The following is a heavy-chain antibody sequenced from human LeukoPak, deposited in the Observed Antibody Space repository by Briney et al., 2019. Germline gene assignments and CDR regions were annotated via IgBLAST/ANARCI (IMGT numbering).Heavy chain of an antibody. Sequence: GGSLRLSCAASGFTFSSYWMIWVRQAPGKALEGVANIKQDESEKYYVDSVKGRFTISRDNAKNTLYLQMNSLRAEDTGVYYCARDSSPQQQLVTASSPAYWGQGTLVTVSS. CDR3: ARDSSPQQQLVTASSPAY. V-gene: IGHV3-7*01. D-gene: IGHD6-13*01. J-gene: IGHJ4*02. CDR1: GFTFSSYW. CDR2: IKQDESEK.